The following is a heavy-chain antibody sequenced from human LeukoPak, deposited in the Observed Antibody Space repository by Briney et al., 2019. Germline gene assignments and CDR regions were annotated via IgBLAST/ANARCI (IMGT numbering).Heavy chain of an antibody. CDR3: AREQGSWYKGAFDY. J-gene: IGHJ4*02. CDR2: ISYDGSNK. V-gene: IGHV3-30-3*01. CDR1: GFTFDDYA. D-gene: IGHD6-13*01. Sequence: GGSLRLSCAASGFTFDDYAMHWVRQAPGKGLEWVAVISYDGSNKYYADSVKGRFTISRDNSKNTLYLQMNSLRAEDTAVYYCAREQGSWYKGAFDYWGQGTLVTVSS.